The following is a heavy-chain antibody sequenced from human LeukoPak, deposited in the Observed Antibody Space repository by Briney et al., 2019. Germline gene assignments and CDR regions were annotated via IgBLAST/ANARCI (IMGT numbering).Heavy chain of an antibody. Sequence: GGSLRLSRAASGFTFSSYAMSWVRQAPGKGLEWVSGISSTGGSTYYADSVKGRFTISIDNSKNTLYLHMNSLTAEDTAVYYCARGYSSLDPWGQGTLVTVSS. D-gene: IGHD6-19*01. J-gene: IGHJ5*02. CDR2: ISSTGGST. V-gene: IGHV3-23*01. CDR1: GFTFSSYA. CDR3: ARGYSSLDP.